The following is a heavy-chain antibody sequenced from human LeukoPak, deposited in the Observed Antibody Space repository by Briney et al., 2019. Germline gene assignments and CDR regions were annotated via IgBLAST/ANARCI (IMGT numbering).Heavy chain of an antibody. J-gene: IGHJ6*04. CDR2: INWNSGSR. V-gene: IGHV3-20*04. CDR1: GFTFDDYG. Sequence: PGGSLRLSCAASGFTFDDYGMSWVRQGPGKGLEWVSGINWNSGSRGYADSVKGRFTISRDNAKNPLYLQMNSLRAEDTAVYYCAELGITMIGGVWGKGTTVTISS. D-gene: IGHD3-10*02. CDR3: AELGITMIGGV.